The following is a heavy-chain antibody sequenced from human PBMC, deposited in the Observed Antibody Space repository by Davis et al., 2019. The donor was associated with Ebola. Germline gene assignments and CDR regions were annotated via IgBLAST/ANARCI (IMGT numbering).Heavy chain of an antibody. Sequence: GGSLRLSCAASGFTFSSYCMSWVRQAPGKGLEWVSVIYTGGSTYYADSVKGRFTISRDNAKNSLYLQMNSLRAEDTAVYYCARDSSSTTVVSGYYYGMDVWGQGTTVTVSS. CDR1: GFTFSSYC. CDR3: ARDSSSTTVVSGYYYGMDV. J-gene: IGHJ6*02. CDR2: IYTGGST. V-gene: IGHV3-66*01. D-gene: IGHD2-2*01.